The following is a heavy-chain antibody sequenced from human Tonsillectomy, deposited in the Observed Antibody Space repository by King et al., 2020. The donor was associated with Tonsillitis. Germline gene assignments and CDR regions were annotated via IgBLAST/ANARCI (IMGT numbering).Heavy chain of an antibody. Sequence: VQLVKSGGGVVQPGRSLRLSCAASGFTFSSYGMHWVRQAPGKGLEWVAVISYDGSNKYYADSVKGRFTISRDNSKNTLYLQMNSLRAEDTAVYYCAKSGCSSTSCYAGEVDYWGQGTLVTVSS. CDR2: ISYDGSNK. J-gene: IGHJ4*02. V-gene: IGHV3-30*18. CDR1: GFTFSSYG. CDR3: AKSGCSSTSCYAGEVDY. D-gene: IGHD2-2*01.